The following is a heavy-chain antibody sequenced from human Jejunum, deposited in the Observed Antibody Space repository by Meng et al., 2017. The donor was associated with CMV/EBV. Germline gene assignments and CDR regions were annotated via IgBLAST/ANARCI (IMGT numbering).Heavy chain of an antibody. CDR1: SDDG. D-gene: IGHD6-13*01. V-gene: IGHV3-7*01. Sequence: SDDGMTGVGQAPGKGLEGGDNIKEEGRVTYYVDSVKGRFTISRDNAKNALYMQMSSLRAEDTGVYYWARDTSPVSNNVWYDACDIWGQGTRVTVSS. CDR2: IKEEGRVT. J-gene: IGHJ3*02. CDR3: ARDTSPVSNNVWYDACDI.